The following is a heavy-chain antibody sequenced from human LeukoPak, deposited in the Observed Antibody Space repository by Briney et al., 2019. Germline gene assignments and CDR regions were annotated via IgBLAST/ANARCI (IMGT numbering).Heavy chain of an antibody. CDR2: ITGSSSYI. CDR1: GFTFSTYY. J-gene: IGHJ5*02. CDR3: ARDGRPYGSGSYP. V-gene: IGHV3-21*01. D-gene: IGHD3-10*01. Sequence: GGSLRLSCAASGFTFSTYYMNWVRQAPGKGLEWVSFITGSSSYIYYTDSVKGRFTISRDNAKNSLYLQMNSLRAEDTAVYYCARDGRPYGSGSYPWGQGTLVTVSS.